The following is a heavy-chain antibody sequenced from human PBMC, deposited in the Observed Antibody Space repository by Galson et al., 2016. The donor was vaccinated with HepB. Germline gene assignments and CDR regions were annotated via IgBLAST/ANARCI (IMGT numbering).Heavy chain of an antibody. CDR1: GFIFSTYG. D-gene: IGHD2-15*01. J-gene: IGHJ4*02. Sequence: SLRLSCAASGFIFSTYGMHWVRQAPGKGLEWVAVIWYDGNNKYYADSVRGRFTISRDNSKNTLYLQMNSLRAEDTAVYYCARDAVVAPYYFDSWGQGTRVTVSS. V-gene: IGHV3-33*01. CDR2: IWYDGNNK. CDR3: ARDAVVAPYYFDS.